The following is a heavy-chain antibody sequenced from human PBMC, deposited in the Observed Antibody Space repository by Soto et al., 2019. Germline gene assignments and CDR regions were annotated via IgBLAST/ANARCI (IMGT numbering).Heavy chain of an antibody. CDR3: ARVLAELSLQGSLEFDF. CDR1: NFSISSGYY. V-gene: IGHV4-38-2*02. Sequence: SETLSLTCIVSNFSISSGYYWGWIRQSPGKGLEWIATIYHTGHTYYNPSLKSRVTISVDTSENHFSLKLSSVTAADTAFYYCARVLAELSLQGSLEFDFWGQGTLVTVSS. CDR2: IYHTGHT. J-gene: IGHJ4*02. D-gene: IGHD3-16*01.